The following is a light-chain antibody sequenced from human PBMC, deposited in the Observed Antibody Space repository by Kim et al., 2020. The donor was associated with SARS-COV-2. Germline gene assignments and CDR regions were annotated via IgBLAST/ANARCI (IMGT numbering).Light chain of an antibody. J-gene: IGKJ2*01. CDR1: QSVSNN. Sequence: SVSPGERATLSCRASQSVSNNLAWYQQKPGQAPRLLIYGASTRATGIPARFSGSGSGTEFTLTISSLQSEDFAVYYCQQYNNWPYTFGQGTKLEF. V-gene: IGKV3-15*01. CDR2: GAS. CDR3: QQYNNWPYT.